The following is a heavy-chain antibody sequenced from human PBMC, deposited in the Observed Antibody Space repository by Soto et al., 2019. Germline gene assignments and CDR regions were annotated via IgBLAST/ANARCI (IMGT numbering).Heavy chain of an antibody. CDR3: ARSITSSNSDYYYYYYMDV. CDR2: ISAYNGNT. CDR1: GYTFTSYG. Sequence: GASVKVSCKASGYTFTSYGISWVRQAPGQGLEWMGWISAYNGNTNYAQKLQGRVTMTTDTSTSTAYMELRSLRSDDTAVYYCARSITSSNSDYYYYYYMDVWGKGTTVTVSS. J-gene: IGHJ6*03. V-gene: IGHV1-18*01. D-gene: IGHD6-13*01.